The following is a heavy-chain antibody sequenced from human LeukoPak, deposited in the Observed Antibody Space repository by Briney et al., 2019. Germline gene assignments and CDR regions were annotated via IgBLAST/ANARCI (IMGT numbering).Heavy chain of an antibody. CDR3: ATVQYQLPPARWPSIY. CDR1: GCSISSYY. Sequence: SETLSLTCTVSGCSISSYYWSWIRQPPGQGLEWIGYIYYSGSTNYNPSLKSRVTISVDTSKNQFSLKLSSVTAADTAVYYCATVQYQLPPARWPSIYWGQGTLVTVSS. D-gene: IGHD5-24*01. CDR2: IYYSGST. J-gene: IGHJ4*02. V-gene: IGHV4-59*01.